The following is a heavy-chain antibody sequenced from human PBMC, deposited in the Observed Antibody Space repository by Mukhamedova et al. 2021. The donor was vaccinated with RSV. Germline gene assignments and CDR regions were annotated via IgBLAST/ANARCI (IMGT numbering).Heavy chain of an antibody. CDR3: ARGGYGDYGGAFDI. CDR1: SSYA. V-gene: IGHV3-30*04. Sequence: SSYAMHWVRQAPGKGLEWVAVISYDGSNKYYADSVKGRFTISRDNSKNTLYLQMNSLRAEDTAVYYCARGGYGDYGGAFDIWGQ. D-gene: IGHD4-17*01. J-gene: IGHJ3*02. CDR2: ISYDGSNK.